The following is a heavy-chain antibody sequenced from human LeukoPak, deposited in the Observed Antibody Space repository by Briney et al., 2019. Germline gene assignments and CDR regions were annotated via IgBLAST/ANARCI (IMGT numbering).Heavy chain of an antibody. V-gene: IGHV3-21*01. Sequence: GGPLRLSCAASGFTFSSYSMNWVRQAPGKGLEWVSTISSSSSYIYYADSVKGRLTISRDNAKNSLYLQMNSLRAEDTAVYYCARAPTAWILNWFDPWGQGTLVTVSS. J-gene: IGHJ5*02. CDR2: ISSSSSYI. CDR3: ARAPTAWILNWFDP. CDR1: GFTFSSYS. D-gene: IGHD5-18*01.